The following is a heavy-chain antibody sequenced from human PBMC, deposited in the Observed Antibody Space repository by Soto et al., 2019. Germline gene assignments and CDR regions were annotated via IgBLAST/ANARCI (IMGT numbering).Heavy chain of an antibody. J-gene: IGHJ4*02. D-gene: IGHD2-15*01. CDR2: ISSSGSTI. CDR3: ASRYCSGGSCSDVGFDY. CDR1: GFTFSDYY. V-gene: IGHV3-11*01. Sequence: PGGSLRLSCAASGFTFSDYYMSWIRQAPGKGLEWVSYISSSGSTIYYADSVKGRFTISRDNAKNSLYLQMNSLRAEDTAVYYCASRYCSGGSCSDVGFDYWDQGTLVTVSS.